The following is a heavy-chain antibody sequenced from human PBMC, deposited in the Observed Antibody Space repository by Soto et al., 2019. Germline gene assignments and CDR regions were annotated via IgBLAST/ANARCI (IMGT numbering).Heavy chain of an antibody. J-gene: IGHJ5*02. CDR3: ARAGRDCSSTSCYGHPLDL. Sequence: PSETLSLTCAVSGGSISSGGYSWSWIRQPPGKGLEWIGYIYHSGSTYYNPSLKSRVTISVDRSKNQFSLKLSSVTAADTAVYYCARAGRDCSSTSCYGHPLDLWGKGTLVTVSS. D-gene: IGHD2-2*01. CDR1: GGSISSGGYS. CDR2: IYHSGST. V-gene: IGHV4-30-2*01.